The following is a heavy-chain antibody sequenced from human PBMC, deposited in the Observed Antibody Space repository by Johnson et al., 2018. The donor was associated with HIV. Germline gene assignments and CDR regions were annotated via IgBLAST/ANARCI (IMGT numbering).Heavy chain of an antibody. CDR2: INSDGSGP. J-gene: IGHJ3*02. V-gene: IGHV3-74*01. CDR3: AREIVVALGRHDAFDI. CDR1: GFTFSSYW. Sequence: VQLVESGGDLVQPGGSLRLSCAASGFTFSSYWMSWVRQAPGKGLVWVSRINSDGSGPTYADSVKGRFTISRDNGKNSLYLQMNSLRAEDTAVYYCAREIVVALGRHDAFDIWGQGTMVTVSS. D-gene: IGHD3-22*01.